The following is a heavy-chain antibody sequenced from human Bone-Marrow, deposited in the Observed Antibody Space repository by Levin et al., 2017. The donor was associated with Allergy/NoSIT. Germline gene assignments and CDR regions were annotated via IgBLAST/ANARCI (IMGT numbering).Heavy chain of an antibody. D-gene: IGHD3-22*01. CDR2: IKTDGSDK. CDR3: ARDGYFIVDF. CDR1: GFAFSKYW. V-gene: IGHV3-7*01. J-gene: IGHJ4*02. Sequence: TGGSLRLSCTASGFAFSKYWMTWVRQGPDKGLEWLANIKTDGSDKYYVDSVKGRFTISRDNSKNSLYLQMNSLRVEDTGVYFCARDGYFIVDFWGQGTLVTVSS.